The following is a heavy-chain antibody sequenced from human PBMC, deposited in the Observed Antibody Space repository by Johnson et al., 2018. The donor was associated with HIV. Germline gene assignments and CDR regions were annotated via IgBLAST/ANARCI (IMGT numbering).Heavy chain of an antibody. D-gene: IGHD6-6*01. CDR1: GFTVSSNY. CDR3: AEVRYSSSSVGAFDS. J-gene: IGHJ3*02. Sequence: VQLVESGGGLVQPGGSLRLSCAASGFTVSSNYMSWVRQAPGKGLEWVSVIYSGGNTYYADSVKGRFTISRDNSKNKLYLQMNSLRAEDTAVYYCAEVRYSSSSVGAFDSWGQGTMVTVSS. CDR2: IYSGGNT. V-gene: IGHV3-53*01.